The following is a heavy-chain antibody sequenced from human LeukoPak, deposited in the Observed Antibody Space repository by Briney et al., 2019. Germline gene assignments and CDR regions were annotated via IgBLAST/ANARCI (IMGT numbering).Heavy chain of an antibody. V-gene: IGHV3-74*03. Sequence: GGSLRLSCAASGFTFSSSWMHWVRQAPGKGLVWVSRINTDGSSTTYADSVKGRFTISRDNATNTLYLQMNSLRAEDTAVYYCARDFRGVPSHGMDVWGQGTTVTVSS. CDR3: ARDFRGVPSHGMDV. D-gene: IGHD3-10*01. CDR1: GFTFSSSW. J-gene: IGHJ6*02. CDR2: INTDGSST.